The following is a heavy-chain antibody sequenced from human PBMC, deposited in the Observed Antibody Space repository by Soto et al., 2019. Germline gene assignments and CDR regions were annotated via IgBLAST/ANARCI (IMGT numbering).Heavy chain of an antibody. CDR1: GVSMRNSY. J-gene: IGHJ5*02. V-gene: IGHV4-4*07. CDR3: ARGGGVPALGDP. D-gene: IGHD3-16*01. Sequence: PSETLSLTCSVSGVSMRNSYWTWIRQSAGKGLEWIGRISTSGNTNYNPSLNSRLTMSVDTSKNQVSLKLTSVTAADTAVYYCARGGGVPALGDPWDQGTLVTVSS. CDR2: ISTSGNT.